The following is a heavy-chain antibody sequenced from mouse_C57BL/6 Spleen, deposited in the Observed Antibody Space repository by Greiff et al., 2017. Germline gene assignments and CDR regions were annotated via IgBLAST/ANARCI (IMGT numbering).Heavy chain of an antibody. D-gene: IGHD2-4*01. CDR1: GYTFTDYY. CDR3: ARGYDYDDPFAY. CDR2: IYPGSGNT. V-gene: IGHV1-76*01. J-gene: IGHJ3*01. Sequence: QVQLKESGAELVRPGASVKLSCKASGYTFTDYYINWVKQRPGQGLEWIARIYPGSGNTYYNEKFKGKDTLTAEKSSSTAYMQLSSLTSEDSAVYFCARGYDYDDPFAYWGQGTLVTVSA.